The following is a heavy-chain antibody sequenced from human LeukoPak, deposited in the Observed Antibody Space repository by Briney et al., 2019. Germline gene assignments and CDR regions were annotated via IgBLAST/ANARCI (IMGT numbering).Heavy chain of an antibody. Sequence: PGGSLRLSCAASGFTFSSYEMDWDRQAPGKGLEWVSYISSSGSTIYYADSVKVRFTISRDNAKNSLYLQMNSLRAEDTAVYYCARGYYDFWSGYLDYWGQGTLVTVSS. CDR3: ARGYYDFWSGYLDY. V-gene: IGHV3-48*03. CDR1: GFTFSSYE. D-gene: IGHD3-3*01. CDR2: ISSSGSTI. J-gene: IGHJ4*02.